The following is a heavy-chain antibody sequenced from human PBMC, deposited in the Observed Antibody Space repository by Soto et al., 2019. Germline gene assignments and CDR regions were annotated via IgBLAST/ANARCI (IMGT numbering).Heavy chain of an antibody. J-gene: IGHJ6*03. CDR2: ISSNGGST. Sequence: EVQLVESGGGLVQPGGSLRLSCAASGFTFSSYAMHWVRQAPGKGLEYVSAISSNGGSTYYANSVKGRFTISRDNSKNTLYLQMGSLRAEDMAVYYCARGTITRYCYYYYMDVWGKGTTVTVSS. CDR1: GFTFSSYA. V-gene: IGHV3-64*01. CDR3: ARGTITRYCYYYYMDV. D-gene: IGHD5-12*01.